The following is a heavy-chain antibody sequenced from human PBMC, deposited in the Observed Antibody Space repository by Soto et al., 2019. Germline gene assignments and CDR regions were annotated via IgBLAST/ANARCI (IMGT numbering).Heavy chain of an antibody. CDR3: APRKYGSFNIGAFDI. Sequence: GGSLRLSCAASGFSFSTYEMNWVRQAPGKGLEWVSYISKNGIDIYYADSVKGRFTISRDNANNSLFLQMDSLRPEDTAVYYCAPRKYGSFNIGAFDIWGQVTMVTVSS. V-gene: IGHV3-48*03. CDR1: GFSFSTYE. J-gene: IGHJ3*02. CDR2: ISKNGIDI. D-gene: IGHD1-26*01.